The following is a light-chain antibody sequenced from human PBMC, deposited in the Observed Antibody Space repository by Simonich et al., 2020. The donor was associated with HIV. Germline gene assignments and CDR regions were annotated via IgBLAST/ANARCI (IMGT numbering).Light chain of an antibody. Sequence: DIVMTQSPDSLTVSLGERATINCKSSQSILSSSNNKNYLAWYQQKAGQPPKLIIYWASTRESGVPDRFSGSGSGTDFTLTISSLQAEDVAVYYCQQYYSTPWTFGQGTKVEIK. CDR1: QSILSSSNNKNY. CDR2: WAS. V-gene: IGKV4-1*01. J-gene: IGKJ1*01. CDR3: QQYYSTPWT.